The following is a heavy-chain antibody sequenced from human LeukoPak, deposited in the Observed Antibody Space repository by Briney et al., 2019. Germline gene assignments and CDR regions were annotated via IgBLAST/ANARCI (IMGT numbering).Heavy chain of an antibody. CDR2: INPSGGTT. Sequence: ASVKVSCKASGYTFTSYHMHWVRQAPGQGLEWMGIINPSGGTTIYAQKFQGRVTMTEDTSTDTAYMELSSLRSEDTAVYYCATVMRGVIIFYFDYWGQGTLVTVSS. CDR3: ATVMRGVIIFYFDY. D-gene: IGHD3-10*01. J-gene: IGHJ4*02. CDR1: GYTFTSYH. V-gene: IGHV1-46*01.